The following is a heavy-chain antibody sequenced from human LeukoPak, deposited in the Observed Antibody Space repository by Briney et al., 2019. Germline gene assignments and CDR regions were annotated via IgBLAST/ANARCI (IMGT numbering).Heavy chain of an antibody. D-gene: IGHD3-16*01. CDR2: INQDGSTK. Sequence: GESLRLSCTASGFSFRSYWMTRVRQAPGKGLECVAIINQDGSTKSSVDSVKGRFTISRDNADNSLFLQMNSLRDDDTAVYYCGRADWGSVDYWGQGTPVTVSS. V-gene: IGHV3-7*01. CDR3: GRADWGSVDY. CDR1: GFSFRSYW. J-gene: IGHJ4*02.